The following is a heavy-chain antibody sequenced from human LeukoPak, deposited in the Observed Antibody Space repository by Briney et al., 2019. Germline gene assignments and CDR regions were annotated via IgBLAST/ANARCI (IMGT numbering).Heavy chain of an antibody. CDR3: ARDIWEYSNFNWFDP. Sequence: GGSLRLSCVASGFTFSSHHMNWVRQTPGKGLEWVSYISHTSSNIQYADSVMGRFTISRDNAKNSLYLQMNSLRVEDTAVNYCARDIWEYSNFNWFDPWGQGTLVTVSS. J-gene: IGHJ5*02. V-gene: IGHV3-48*04. CDR1: GFTFSSHH. D-gene: IGHD2/OR15-2a*01. CDR2: ISHTSSNI.